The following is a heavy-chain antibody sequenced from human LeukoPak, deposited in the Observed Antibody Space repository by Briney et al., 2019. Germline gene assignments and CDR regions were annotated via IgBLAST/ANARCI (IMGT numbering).Heavy chain of an antibody. Sequence: GGSLRLSCAASGFTSSDYYMSWIRQAPGKGLEWVSYISSSGSTIYYADSVKGRFTISRDNAKNSLYLQMNSLRAEDTAVYYCARDTVFGVVTTYYFDYWGQGTLVTVSS. CDR3: ARDTVFGVVTTYYFDY. D-gene: IGHD3-3*01. CDR2: ISSSGSTI. J-gene: IGHJ4*02. V-gene: IGHV3-11*01. CDR1: GFTSSDYY.